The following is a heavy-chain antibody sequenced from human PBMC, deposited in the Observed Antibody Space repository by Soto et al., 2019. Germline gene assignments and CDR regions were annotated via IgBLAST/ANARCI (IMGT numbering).Heavy chain of an antibody. D-gene: IGHD2-21*02. CDR2: IHSDGSST. V-gene: IGHV3-74*01. CDR1: GCTFSYYW. J-gene: IGHJ3*01. CDR3: ARGDRGAFDL. Sequence: GGSLRLSCAASGCTFSYYWMHWVRQAPGQGLVWVSRIHSDGSSTTYADSVKGRFTISRDNAKNTLSLQMNSLRVEDTAVYYCARGDRGAFDLWGQGTMVTVSS.